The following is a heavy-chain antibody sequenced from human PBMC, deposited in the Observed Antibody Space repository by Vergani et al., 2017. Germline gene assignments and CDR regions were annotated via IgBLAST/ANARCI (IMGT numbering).Heavy chain of an antibody. CDR2: ISASGGST. CDR3: AKDRPRDWETPLFLFDY. D-gene: IGHD1-26*01. Sequence: EVQLLESGGGLVPPGESLRLPCTVCGFTFTSYGISWVRQATGKGLEWVSGISASGGSTYYTDSVKGRFIISRDISKNTLYLQMSSLRADDTAVYYCAKDRPRDWETPLFLFDYWGQGTLVAVSS. J-gene: IGHJ4*02. V-gene: IGHV3-23*01. CDR1: GFTFTSYG.